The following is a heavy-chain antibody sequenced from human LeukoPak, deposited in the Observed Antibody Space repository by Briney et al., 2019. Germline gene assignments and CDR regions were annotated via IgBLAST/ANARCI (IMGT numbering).Heavy chain of an antibody. CDR2: ISSSSSYI. CDR1: GFTFSSYS. Sequence: GGSLRLSCVASGFTFSSYSMNWVRQAPGKGLEWVSSISSSSSYIYYADSVKGRFTISRDNAKNSLYLQMNSLRAEDTAVYYCAREKLLAYNWFDPWGQGTLVTVSS. D-gene: IGHD2-15*01. CDR3: AREKLLAYNWFDP. J-gene: IGHJ5*02. V-gene: IGHV3-21*01.